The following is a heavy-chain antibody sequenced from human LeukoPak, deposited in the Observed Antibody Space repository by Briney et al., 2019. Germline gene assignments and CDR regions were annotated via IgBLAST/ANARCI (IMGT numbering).Heavy chain of an antibody. CDR3: ARHMVTFGGVIAPDY. Sequence: SETLSLTCTVSGGSISSYYRSWIRQPPGKGLEWIGYIYYSGSTSYNPSLKSRVTISVDTSKNQFSLRLTSVTAADTAVYYCARHMVTFGGVIAPDYWGQGTLVIVSS. J-gene: IGHJ4*02. CDR1: GGSISSYY. V-gene: IGHV4-59*08. CDR2: IYYSGST. D-gene: IGHD3-16*02.